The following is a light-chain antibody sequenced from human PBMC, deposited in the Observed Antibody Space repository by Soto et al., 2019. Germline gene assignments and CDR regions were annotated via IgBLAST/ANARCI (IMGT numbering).Light chain of an antibody. CDR3: QHYDNLLLT. V-gene: IGKV1-33*01. Sequence: DIQMTPSPSSLSASVGDRVTITCQASQDINTYLNWYQQKPGKAPKLLIYDASKLETGVPSRFSGVGSGTDFTLTVTSLQPEDIATYFCQHYDNLLLTFGGGTKVELK. CDR2: DAS. CDR1: QDINTY. J-gene: IGKJ4*01.